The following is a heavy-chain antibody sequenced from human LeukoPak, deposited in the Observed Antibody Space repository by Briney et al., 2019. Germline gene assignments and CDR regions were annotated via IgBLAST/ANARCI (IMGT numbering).Heavy chain of an antibody. CDR3: ARVGSSGNYYYYMDV. CDR1: GGSISSGIYY. V-gene: IGHV4-61*02. J-gene: IGHJ6*03. D-gene: IGHD6-25*01. Sequence: SETLSLTCTVSGGSISSGIYYWSWIRQPAGKGLEWIGRIYTGGSTNYNPSLKSRVTISVDTSKNQFSLKLSSVIAADTAVYYCARVGSSGNYYYYMDVWGKGTTVTVSS. CDR2: IYTGGST.